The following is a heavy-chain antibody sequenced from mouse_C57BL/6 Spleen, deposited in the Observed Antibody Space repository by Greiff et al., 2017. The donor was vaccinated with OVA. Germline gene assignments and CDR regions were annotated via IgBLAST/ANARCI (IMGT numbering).Heavy chain of an antibody. D-gene: IGHD2-12*01. CDR2: IDPETGGT. V-gene: IGHV1-15*01. Sequence: QVQLQQSGAELVRPGASVTLSCKASGYTFTDYEMHWVKQTPVHGLEWIGAIDPETGGTAYNQKFKGKAILTADKSSSTAYMELRSLTSEDSAVYYCTTSYAYAMDYWGQGTSVTVSS. CDR3: TTSYAYAMDY. CDR1: GYTFTDYE. J-gene: IGHJ4*01.